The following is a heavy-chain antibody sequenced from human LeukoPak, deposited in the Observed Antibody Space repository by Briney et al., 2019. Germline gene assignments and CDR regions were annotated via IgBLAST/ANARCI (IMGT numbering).Heavy chain of an antibody. V-gene: IGHV4-59*01. CDR1: GDSIRSYD. CDR2: IYYSGST. J-gene: IGHJ3*02. CDR3: ARSYYDSSGYLDAFDI. Sequence: SETLSLTCTVSGDSIRSYDWSWIRQSPGKGLEWIGYIYYSGSTNNNPSLKSRVTISVDTSKNQFSLKLSSVTAADTAVYYCARSYYDSSGYLDAFDIWGQGTMVTVFS. D-gene: IGHD3-22*01.